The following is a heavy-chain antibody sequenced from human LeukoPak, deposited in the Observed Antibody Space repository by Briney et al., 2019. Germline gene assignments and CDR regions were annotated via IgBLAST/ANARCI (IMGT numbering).Heavy chain of an antibody. CDR2: INHSGVA. CDR3: ARLATALTYWYFDL. V-gene: IGHV4-34*01. D-gene: IGHD3-9*01. J-gene: IGHJ2*01. Sequence: SETLSLTCAVYGGSFSRYYWSWIRQSPGKGLEWIAEINHSGVANYNPSLKSRVTISVDTSKNQFSLKLSSVTAADTAVYYCARLATALTYWYFDLWGRGTLVTVSS. CDR1: GGSFSRYY.